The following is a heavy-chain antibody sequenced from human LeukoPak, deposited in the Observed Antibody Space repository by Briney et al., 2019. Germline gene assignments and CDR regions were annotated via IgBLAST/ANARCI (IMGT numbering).Heavy chain of an antibody. J-gene: IGHJ4*02. CDR2: INPNSGGT. V-gene: IGHV1-2*02. D-gene: IGHD6-19*01. Sequence: ASVTVSCKASGYTFTGYYMHWVRQAPGQGLEWMGWINPNSGGTNYAQKFQGRVTMTRDTSISTAYMELSRLRSDDTAVYYCARIGVAGKKRAYDYWGQGTLVTVSS. CDR1: GYTFTGYY. CDR3: ARIGVAGKKRAYDY.